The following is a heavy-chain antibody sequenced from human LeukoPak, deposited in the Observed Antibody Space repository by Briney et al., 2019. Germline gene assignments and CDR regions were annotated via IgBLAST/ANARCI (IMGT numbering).Heavy chain of an antibody. CDR1: GYSFTSYW. Sequence: PAESLKISCKGSGYSFTSYWIGWVRQMPAEGLEWMGIIYPGDCDTRYSPSFQGQVTSSADKSISTAYLQWSSLKASDTAMYYCARHPGYSYGQNWFDPWGQGTLVTVSS. CDR2: IYPGDCDT. CDR3: ARHPGYSYGQNWFDP. J-gene: IGHJ5*02. V-gene: IGHV5-51*01. D-gene: IGHD5-18*01.